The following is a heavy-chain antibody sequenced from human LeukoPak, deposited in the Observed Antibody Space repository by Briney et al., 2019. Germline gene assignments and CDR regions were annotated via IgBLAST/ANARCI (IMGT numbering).Heavy chain of an antibody. V-gene: IGHV1-69*04. Sequence: SVKVSCKASGGTFSSYAISWVRQAPGQGLEWMGRIIPILGIANYAQKFQGRVTITANKSTSTAYMELSSLRSEDTAVYYCAREPRTNAFDIWGQGTMVTVSS. CDR1: GGTFSSYA. CDR3: AREPRTNAFDI. CDR2: IIPILGIA. J-gene: IGHJ3*02.